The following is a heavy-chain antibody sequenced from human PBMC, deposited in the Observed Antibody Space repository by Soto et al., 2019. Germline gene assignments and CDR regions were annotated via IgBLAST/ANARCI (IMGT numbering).Heavy chain of an antibody. V-gene: IGHV2-5*01. D-gene: IGHD6-13*01. CDR1: GFSLTTRCKH. J-gene: IGHJ4*01. Sequence: TSLMIPTQAITLTGNVSGFSLTTRCKHLGWIRQPPGRAPEWLALSTQYSPSLQSRLTFTKDTSKNQVVLTMTNMDPVDTASYYCTLKQDTSRGPIYWGQGLMVSVS. CDR2: STQ. CDR3: TLKQDTSRGPIY.